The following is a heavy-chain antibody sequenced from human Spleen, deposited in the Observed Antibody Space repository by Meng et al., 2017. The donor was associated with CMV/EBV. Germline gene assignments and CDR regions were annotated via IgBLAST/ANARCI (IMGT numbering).Heavy chain of an antibody. CDR1: GGSFSGYY. CDR2: INHSGST. Sequence: QVQLQPWGAGLLKPSETLSLPCAVYGGSFSGYYWSWIRQPPGKGLEWIGEINHSGSTNYNPSLKSRVTISVDTSKNQFSLKLSSVTAADTAVYYCARGGLITMIAYWGQGTLVTVSS. J-gene: IGHJ4*02. CDR3: ARGGLITMIAY. D-gene: IGHD3-22*01. V-gene: IGHV4-34*01.